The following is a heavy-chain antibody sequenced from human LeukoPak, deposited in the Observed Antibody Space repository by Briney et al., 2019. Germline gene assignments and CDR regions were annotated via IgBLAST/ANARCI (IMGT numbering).Heavy chain of an antibody. CDR3: VRDLTCCGGDCF. J-gene: IGHJ4*02. CDR2: ISSSSSYI. D-gene: IGHD2-21*01. Sequence: GGSLRLSCAASGFTFSSYSMNWVRQAPGKGLEWVSSISSSSSYIYYADSVKGRFTISRDNAKNSLYLQMNSLRAEDTAVYYCVRDLTCCGGDCFWGQGTLVTVSS. CDR1: GFTFSSYS. V-gene: IGHV3-21*01.